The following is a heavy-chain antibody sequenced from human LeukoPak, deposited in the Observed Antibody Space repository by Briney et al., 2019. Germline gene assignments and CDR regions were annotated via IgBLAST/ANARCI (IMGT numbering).Heavy chain of an antibody. CDR3: ARVWSLGAFDI. J-gene: IGHJ3*02. V-gene: IGHV1-46*01. CDR2: INPSGGST. D-gene: IGHD3-16*01. Sequence: ASVKVSCKASGYTFTSYYMHWVRQAPGQGLEWMGIINPSGGSTSYAQKFQGRVTMTRNTSISTAYMELSSLRSEDTAVYYCARVWSLGAFDIWGQGTMVTVSS. CDR1: GYTFTSYY.